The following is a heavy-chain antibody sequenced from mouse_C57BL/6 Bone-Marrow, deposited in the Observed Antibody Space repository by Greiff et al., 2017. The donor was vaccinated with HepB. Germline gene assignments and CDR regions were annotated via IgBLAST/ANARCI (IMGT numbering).Heavy chain of an antibody. CDR1: GYTFTSYW. J-gene: IGHJ1*03. CDR2: IDPSDSET. CDR3: ARSLDYPWYFDV. V-gene: IGHV1-52*01. Sequence: QVQLQQPGAELVRPGSSVKLSCKASGYTFTSYWMHWVKQRPIQGLEWIGNIDPSDSETHYNQKFKDKATLTVDKSSSTAYMQLSSRTSEDSAVYYGARSLDYPWYFDVWGTGTTVTVSS. D-gene: IGHD2-4*01.